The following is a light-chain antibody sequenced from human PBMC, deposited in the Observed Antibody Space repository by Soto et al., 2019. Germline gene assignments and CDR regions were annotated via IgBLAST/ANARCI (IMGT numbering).Light chain of an antibody. CDR1: QSVGSN. Sequence: TPCPRTLCVSPGETATLSFRASQSVGSNVAWYQQKPGHAPRLLIYGASIRATGIPDRFSGSGSGTDFTLTVSRLEPEDFAVYYCQQYGSSGTFGQGTKVDI. J-gene: IGKJ1*01. V-gene: IGKV3-20*01. CDR3: QQYGSSGT. CDR2: GAS.